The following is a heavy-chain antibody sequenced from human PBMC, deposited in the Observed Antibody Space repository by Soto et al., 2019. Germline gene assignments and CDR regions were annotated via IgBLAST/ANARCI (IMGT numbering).Heavy chain of an antibody. CDR3: ARDPRDSPGAYYYNYYGLDV. CDR1: GFVFSSYG. V-gene: IGHV3-33*01. D-gene: IGHD2-21*01. Sequence: PGGSLRLSCATSGFVFSSYGMQWVRRAPGKGLEGVAAIWHDGSEKYYADLVKGRFTISRDNSKSTLYLQMNSLRAEDTAVYYCARDPRDSPGAYYYNYYGLDVWGQGTTVTVSS. CDR2: IWHDGSEK. J-gene: IGHJ6*02.